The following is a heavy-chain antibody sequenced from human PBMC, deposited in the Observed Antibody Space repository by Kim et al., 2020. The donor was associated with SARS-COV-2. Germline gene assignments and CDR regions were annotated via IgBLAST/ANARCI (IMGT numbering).Heavy chain of an antibody. V-gene: IGHV3-23*03. Sequence: GGSLRLSCAASGFTFSSYAMSWVRQAPGKGLEWVSVIYSGGSSTYYADSVKGQFTISRDNSKNTLYLQMNSLRAEDTAVYYCASGDILTGPIRTWGQGTLVTVSS. CDR2: IYSGGSST. CDR3: ASGDILTGPIRT. J-gene: IGHJ5*02. CDR1: GFTFSSYA. D-gene: IGHD3-9*01.